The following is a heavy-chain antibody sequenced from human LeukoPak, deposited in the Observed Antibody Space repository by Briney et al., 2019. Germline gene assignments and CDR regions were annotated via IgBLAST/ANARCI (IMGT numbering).Heavy chain of an antibody. CDR1: GGSISSGGYY. Sequence: SETLSLTCTVSGGSISSGGYYWSWIRQHPGKGLEWIGYIYYSGSTYYNPSLKSRVTISVDMSKNQFSLKLSSVTAADTAVYYCARFSAAATKYYFDYWGQGTLVTVSS. J-gene: IGHJ4*02. D-gene: IGHD2-15*01. CDR2: IYYSGST. V-gene: IGHV4-31*03. CDR3: ARFSAAATKYYFDY.